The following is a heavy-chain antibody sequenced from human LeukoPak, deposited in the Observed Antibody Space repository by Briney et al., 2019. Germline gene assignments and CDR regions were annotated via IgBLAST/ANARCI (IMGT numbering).Heavy chain of an antibody. CDR1: GGSISSGGYY. J-gene: IGHJ4*02. Sequence: SQTLSLTCTVSGGSISSGGYYWSWIRQHPGKGLEWIGHIYYSGSTYYNPSLKSRVTISVDTSKNQFSLKLSSVTAADTAVYYCARDGMDYYDSSGYFDYWGQGTLVTVSS. V-gene: IGHV4-31*03. CDR2: IYYSGST. D-gene: IGHD3-22*01. CDR3: ARDGMDYYDSSGYFDY.